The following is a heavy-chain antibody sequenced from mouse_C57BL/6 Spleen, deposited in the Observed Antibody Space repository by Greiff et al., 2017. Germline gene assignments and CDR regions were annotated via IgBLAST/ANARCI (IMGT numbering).Heavy chain of an antibody. V-gene: IGHV1-69*01. D-gene: IGHD6-1*01. CDR3: ARSNPNYYAMDY. CDR2: IDPSDSYT. CDR1: GYTFTSYW. Sequence: VQLQQPGAELVMPGASVKLSCKASGYTFTSYWMHWVKQRPGQGLEWIGEIDPSDSYTNYNQKFKGKSTLTVDKSSSTAYMQLSSLTSEDSAVYYCARSNPNYYAMDYWGQGTSVTVSS. J-gene: IGHJ4*01.